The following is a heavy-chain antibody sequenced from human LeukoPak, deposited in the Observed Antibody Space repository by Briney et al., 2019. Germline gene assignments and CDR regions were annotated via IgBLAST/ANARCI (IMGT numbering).Heavy chain of an antibody. Sequence: SETLSLTCTVSGGSISSSDYYWGWIRQPPGKGLEWIGSIYYSGSTYYNPSLESRVTMSVDTSKKQFSLRLSSVTAADTAVYYCARPRMTTVTPGADPWGQGTLVTVSS. V-gene: IGHV4-39*01. CDR3: ARPRMTTVTPGADP. D-gene: IGHD4-11*01. CDR1: GGSISSSDYY. J-gene: IGHJ5*02. CDR2: IYYSGST.